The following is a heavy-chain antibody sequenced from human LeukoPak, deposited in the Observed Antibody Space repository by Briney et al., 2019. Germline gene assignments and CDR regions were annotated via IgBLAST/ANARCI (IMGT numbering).Heavy chain of an antibody. CDR2: INPDGSTT. CDR3: ARVRVGAYDFEY. V-gene: IGHV3-74*01. D-gene: IGHD3-10*01. Sequence: GGSLRLSCAASEFTFSSYGINWVRQAPGKGLVWVSRINPDGSTTTYADSVKGRFTISRDNAKNTLYLQMNSLRAEDTAVYYCARVRVGAYDFEYWGQGTLVTVSS. CDR1: EFTFSSYG. J-gene: IGHJ4*02.